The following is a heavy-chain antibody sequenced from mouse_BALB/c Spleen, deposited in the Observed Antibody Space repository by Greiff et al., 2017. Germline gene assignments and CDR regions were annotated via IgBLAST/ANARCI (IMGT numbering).Heavy chain of an antibody. Sequence: EVQLQQSGPELVKPGASVKMSCKASGYTFTSYVMHWVKQKPGQGLEWIGYINPYNDGTKYNEKFKGKATLTSDKSSSTAYMELSSLTSEDSAVYYCARRGTVVDWYFDVWGAGTTVTVSS. CDR3: ARRGTVVDWYFDV. D-gene: IGHD1-1*01. CDR1: GYTFTSYV. CDR2: INPYNDGT. V-gene: IGHV1-14*01. J-gene: IGHJ1*01.